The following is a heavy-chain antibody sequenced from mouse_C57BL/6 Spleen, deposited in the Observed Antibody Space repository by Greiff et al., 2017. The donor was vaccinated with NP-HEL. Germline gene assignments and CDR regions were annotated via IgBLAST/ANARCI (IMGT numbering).Heavy chain of an antibody. D-gene: IGHD3-1*01. Sequence: QVQLQQSGAELVKPGASVKISCKASGYAFSSYCMNWVKQRPGKGLEWIGQIYPGDGDTNYNGKFKGKATLTADKSSSTAYMQLSSLTSEDSAVYFCARSGDPYYFDYWGQGTTLTVSS. J-gene: IGHJ2*01. CDR2: IYPGDGDT. CDR1: GYAFSSYC. CDR3: ARSGDPYYFDY. V-gene: IGHV1-80*01.